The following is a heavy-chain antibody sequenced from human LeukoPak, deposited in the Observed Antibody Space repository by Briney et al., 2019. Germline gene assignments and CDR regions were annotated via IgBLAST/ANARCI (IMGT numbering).Heavy chain of an antibody. J-gene: IGHJ4*02. CDR1: ITFSNSW. D-gene: IGHD3-10*01. V-gene: IGHV4-39*02. CDR2: IYYSGST. Sequence: ITFSNSWMSWVRQAPGKGLEWIGSIYYSGSTYYNPSLKSRVTISVDTSKNQFSLKLSSVTAADTAVYYCAKDADDYCGSGNCLDYWGQGTLVTVSS. CDR3: AKDADDYCGSGNCLDY.